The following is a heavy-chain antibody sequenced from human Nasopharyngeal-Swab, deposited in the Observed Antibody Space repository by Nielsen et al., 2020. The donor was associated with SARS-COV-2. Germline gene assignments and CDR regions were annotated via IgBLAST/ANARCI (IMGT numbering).Heavy chain of an antibody. D-gene: IGHD5-12*01. CDR3: ARGDIVATDY. J-gene: IGHJ4*02. CDR1: GYTFTGYY. V-gene: IGHV1-2*02. Sequence: ASVKVSCKASGYTFTGYYMHWVRQAPGQGLEWMGWISAYNGNTNYAQKFQGRVTMTRDTSTSTVYMELSSLRSEDTAVYYCARGDIVATDYWGQGTLVTVSS. CDR2: ISAYNGNT.